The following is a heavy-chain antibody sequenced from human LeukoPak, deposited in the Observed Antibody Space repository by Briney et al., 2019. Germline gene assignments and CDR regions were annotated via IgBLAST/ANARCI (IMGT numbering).Heavy chain of an antibody. V-gene: IGHV1-2*02. J-gene: IGHJ4*02. CDR1: GYTFTGYY. CDR2: INPNSGGT. Sequence: GASVKVSCKASGYTFTGYYMHWVRQAPGQGLEWMGWINPNSGGTNYAQKFQGRVTMTRDTSISTAYMELSRLRSDDTAVYYCARPFKYYYGSGSYGYWGQGTLVTVSS. D-gene: IGHD3-10*01. CDR3: ARPFKYYYGSGSYGY.